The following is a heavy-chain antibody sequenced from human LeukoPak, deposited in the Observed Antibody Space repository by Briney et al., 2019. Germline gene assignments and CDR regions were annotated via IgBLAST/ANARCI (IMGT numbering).Heavy chain of an antibody. Sequence: SETLSLTCAVYGGSFSGYYWSWIRQPPGKGLEWIGEINHSGSTNYNPSLKSRVTISVDTSKNQFSLMLSSVTAADTAVYYCARGRGYGDYVWLYWGQGTLVTVSS. J-gene: IGHJ4*02. V-gene: IGHV4-34*01. CDR1: GGSFSGYY. CDR3: ARGRGYGDYVWLY. CDR2: INHSGST. D-gene: IGHD4-17*01.